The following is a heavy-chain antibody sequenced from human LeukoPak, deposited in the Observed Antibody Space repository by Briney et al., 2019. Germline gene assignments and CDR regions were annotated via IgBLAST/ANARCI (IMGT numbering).Heavy chain of an antibody. CDR3: ARDRTNFPHVSSWKPDFDY. CDR1: GYTFTSYY. V-gene: IGHV1-46*01. Sequence: ASVKVSCKASGYTFTSYYMHWVRQAPGQGLEWMGIINPSGGSTSYAQKFQRRVTMTRDTSTSTAYMELSSLRSEDTAVYYCARDRTNFPHVSSWKPDFDYWGQGTLVTVSS. D-gene: IGHD6-13*01. J-gene: IGHJ4*02. CDR2: INPSGGST.